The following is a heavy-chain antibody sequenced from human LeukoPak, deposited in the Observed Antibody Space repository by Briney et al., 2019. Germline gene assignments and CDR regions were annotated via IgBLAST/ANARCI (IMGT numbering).Heavy chain of an antibody. Sequence: GGSLRLSCAVPGFTFSNFEMNWVRQAPGKGLEWVSFISSGGTVMYYADSVKGRFTISRDNSKNSLYLQMNSLRDEDTAIYYCARDNREWQRVLDSWGQGTLVTVSS. V-gene: IGHV3-48*03. J-gene: IGHJ4*02. CDR1: GFTFSNFE. CDR2: ISSGGTVM. CDR3: ARDNREWQRVLDS. D-gene: IGHD6-6*01.